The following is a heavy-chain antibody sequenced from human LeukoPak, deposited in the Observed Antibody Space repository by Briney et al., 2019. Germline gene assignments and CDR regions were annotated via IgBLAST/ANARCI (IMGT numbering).Heavy chain of an antibody. Sequence: ASVKVSCKASGYTFTSYGISWVRQAPGQGLEWMGWVSGYNGNTNYAQKFEGRVAMTTDTSSSTAYMELRSLRSDDTAIYYCARGDWFDPWGQGTLVTVSS. J-gene: IGHJ5*02. D-gene: IGHD2-21*01. CDR2: VSGYNGNT. V-gene: IGHV1-18*01. CDR3: ARGDWFDP. CDR1: GYTFTSYG.